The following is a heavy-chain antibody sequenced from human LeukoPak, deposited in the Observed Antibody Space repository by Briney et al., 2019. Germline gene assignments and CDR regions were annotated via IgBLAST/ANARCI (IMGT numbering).Heavy chain of an antibody. CDR2: IIPIFGTA. V-gene: IGHV1-69*06. Sequence: SVKVSCKASGATFISYAMSWVRQAPGQGLEWMGGIIPIFGTANYAQKFQGRVTITADKSTSTAYMEVSSLRSEDAAVYYCARDLFPSDYYDSSGYTDYWGQGTLVTVSS. CDR1: GATFISYA. D-gene: IGHD3-22*01. J-gene: IGHJ4*02. CDR3: ARDLFPSDYYDSSGYTDY.